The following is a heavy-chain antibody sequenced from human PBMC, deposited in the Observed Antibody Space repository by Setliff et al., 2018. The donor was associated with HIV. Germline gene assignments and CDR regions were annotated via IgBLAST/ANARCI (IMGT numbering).Heavy chain of an antibody. Sequence: SETLSLTCTVSGGSISSGSYYWSWIRQPAGKGLEWIGHIYTSGSTNYNPSLKSRVTISVDTSENQFSLKLSSVTAADTAVYYCARELTALYYDSLNWFDPWGQGTLVTVSS. CDR2: IYTSGST. V-gene: IGHV4-61*09. J-gene: IGHJ5*02. CDR1: GGSISSGSYY. D-gene: IGHD3-3*01. CDR3: ARELTALYYDSLNWFDP.